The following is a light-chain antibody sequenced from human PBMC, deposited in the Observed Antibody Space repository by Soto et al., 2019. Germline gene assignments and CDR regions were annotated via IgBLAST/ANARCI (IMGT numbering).Light chain of an antibody. CDR3: SSYAGSNKYV. CDR2: GVT. J-gene: IGLJ1*01. V-gene: IGLV2-8*01. Sequence: QSVLTQPPSASGSPGQSVTISCTGTSSDVGAYTYVSWYQQHPGKAPKLMIYGVTERPSGVPDSFSGSKSGNTASLTVYGLQTEDEAYYYCSSYAGSNKYVSGNATKVTV. CDR1: SSDVGAYTY.